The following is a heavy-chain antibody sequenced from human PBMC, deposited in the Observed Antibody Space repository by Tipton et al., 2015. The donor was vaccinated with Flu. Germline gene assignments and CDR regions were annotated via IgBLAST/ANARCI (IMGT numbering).Heavy chain of an antibody. CDR3: ARVEGNWFDP. CDR2: IDRSGIT. Sequence: TLSLTCSVSGGAISSSSHYWGWIRQPPGKGLEWIGSIDRSGITYYNPSLKSRVTISVDTSKNQASLKVTSVTAADTAMYYCARVEGNWFDPWGQGTLVTVSS. CDR1: GGAISSSSHY. V-gene: IGHV4-39*07. D-gene: IGHD3-10*01. J-gene: IGHJ5*02.